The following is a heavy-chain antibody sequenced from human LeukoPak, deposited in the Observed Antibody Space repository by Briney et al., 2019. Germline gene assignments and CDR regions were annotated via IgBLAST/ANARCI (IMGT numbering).Heavy chain of an antibody. J-gene: IGHJ4*02. CDR1: GYSFTSYW. V-gene: IGHV5-51*01. CDR3: ATGRSFSGSYWDY. Sequence: GESLKISCKGSGYSFTSYWIGWVRQMPGKGLEWMGIIYPGDSDTRYSPSFQGQVTISADKSISTAYLQWSSLKATDTAMYYCATGRSFSGSYWDYWGQGTLVTVSS. D-gene: IGHD3-10*01. CDR2: IYPGDSDT.